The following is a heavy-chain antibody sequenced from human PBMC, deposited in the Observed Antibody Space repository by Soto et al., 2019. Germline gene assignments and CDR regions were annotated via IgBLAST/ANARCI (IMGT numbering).Heavy chain of an antibody. J-gene: IGHJ4*02. CDR2: INHSGSA. Sequence: SETLSLTCDVYGRSFSDYIWTWIRQTPGKGLQWIGQINHSGSANYNPSLKSRVTISVHTSSSQFSLELSSVTAADTAMYYCASRTPYGGYLDSWGQGTLVP. CDR1: GRSFSDYI. V-gene: IGHV4-34*01. CDR3: ASRTPYGGYLDS. D-gene: IGHD2-21*01.